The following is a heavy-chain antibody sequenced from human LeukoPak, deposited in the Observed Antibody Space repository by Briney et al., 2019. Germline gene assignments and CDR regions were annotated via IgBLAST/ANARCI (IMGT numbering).Heavy chain of an antibody. CDR3: AKSSGSYYNVYFQH. CDR2: ISYDGSNK. CDR1: GFTFSSYG. Sequence: GGSLRLSCAASGFTFSSYGMHWVRQAPGKGLEWVAVISYDGSNKYYADSVKGRFTISRDNSKNTLYLQMNSLRAEDTAVYYCAKSSGSYYNVYFQHWGQGTLVTASS. J-gene: IGHJ1*01. D-gene: IGHD3-10*01. V-gene: IGHV3-30*18.